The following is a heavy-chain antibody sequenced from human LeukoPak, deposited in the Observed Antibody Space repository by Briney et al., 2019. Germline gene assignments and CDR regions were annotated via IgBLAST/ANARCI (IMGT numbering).Heavy chain of an antibody. D-gene: IGHD3-10*01. CDR2: IYHSGST. Sequence: SETLSLTCAVSGGSISSSNWWSWIRQPPGKGLEWIGEIYHSGSTNYNPSLKSRVTISVDTSKNQFSLKLSSVTAADTAVYYCARDSYGSGSYYNKRLGDDAFDIWGQGTMVTVSS. V-gene: IGHV4-4*02. CDR3: ARDSYGSGSYYNKRLGDDAFDI. J-gene: IGHJ3*02. CDR1: GGSISSSNW.